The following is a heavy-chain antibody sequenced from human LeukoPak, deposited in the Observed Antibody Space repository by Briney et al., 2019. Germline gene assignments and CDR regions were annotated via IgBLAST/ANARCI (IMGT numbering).Heavy chain of an antibody. Sequence: SETLSLTCTVSGGSISSGGYYWSWIRQHPGKGLEWIGYIYYSGSTYYNPSLKSRVTISVDTSKNQFSLKLSFVTAADTAVYYCARFDCSGGSCYSGYWGQGTLVTVSS. J-gene: IGHJ4*02. CDR1: GGSISSGGYY. CDR3: ARFDCSGGSCYSGY. CDR2: IYYSGST. D-gene: IGHD2-15*01. V-gene: IGHV4-31*03.